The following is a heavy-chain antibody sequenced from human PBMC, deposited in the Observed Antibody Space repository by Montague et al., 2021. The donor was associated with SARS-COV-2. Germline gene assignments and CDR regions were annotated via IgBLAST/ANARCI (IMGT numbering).Heavy chain of an antibody. CDR3: ARHYSATLPAVS. CDR1: GGSISSFY. D-gene: IGHD2-15*01. J-gene: IGHJ5*02. V-gene: IGHV4-59*08. Sequence: SETLSLTCTVSGGSISSFYWSWFRQPPGKGLEWIGYISDSGSTNYNPSLTSRVTMSVDTSKDQFSLKVNSVTAADTAVYYCARHYSATLPAVSWGQGTLVTVSS. CDR2: ISDSGST.